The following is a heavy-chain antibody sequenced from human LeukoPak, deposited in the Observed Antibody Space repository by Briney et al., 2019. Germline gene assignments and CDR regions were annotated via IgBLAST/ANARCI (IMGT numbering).Heavy chain of an antibody. D-gene: IGHD3-16*01. V-gene: IGHV4-31*03. CDR3: ARVNRVMITFGGAPLYFDY. CDR1: GGSISSGDYY. CDR2: IYYSGST. Sequence: SETLSLTCTVSGGSISSGDYYWSWIRQHPGKGLEWIGYIYYSGSTYYNPSLKSRVTISVDTSKNQFSLKLSSVTAADTAVYYCARVNRVMITFGGAPLYFDYWGQGTLVTVSS. J-gene: IGHJ4*02.